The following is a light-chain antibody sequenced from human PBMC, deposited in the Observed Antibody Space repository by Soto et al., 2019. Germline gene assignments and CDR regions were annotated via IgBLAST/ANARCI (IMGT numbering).Light chain of an antibody. V-gene: IGKV3-15*01. Sequence: EIVMTQSPATLSVSPGERATLSCRASQSVSSNLAWYQQKPGQAPRLLIYGASTRATGIPARFSGSGSGTEFTLTISSLQSEDFAMYHCQQYHSSPQTFGQGTKGDIK. CDR2: GAS. J-gene: IGKJ1*01. CDR3: QQYHSSPQT. CDR1: QSVSSN.